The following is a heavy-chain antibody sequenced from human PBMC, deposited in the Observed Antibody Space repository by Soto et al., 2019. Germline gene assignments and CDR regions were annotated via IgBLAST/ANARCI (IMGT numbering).Heavy chain of an antibody. V-gene: IGHV1-18*01. CDR2: ISAYNGNT. CDR1: GYTFSSYG. D-gene: IGHD1-26*01. Sequence: QVQLVQSGAEVKKPGASVKVSCKASGYTFSSYGISWVRQAPGQGLEWMGWISAYNGNTNYAQKVQGRVTMTTDTSTSTAYVELRGLRSDDTAVYYCARGTAYSGSYYLFDYWGQGTLVTVSS. J-gene: IGHJ4*02. CDR3: ARGTAYSGSYYLFDY.